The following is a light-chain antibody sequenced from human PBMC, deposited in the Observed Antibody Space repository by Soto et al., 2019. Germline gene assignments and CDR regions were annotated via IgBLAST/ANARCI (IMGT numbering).Light chain of an antibody. V-gene: IGKV3-15*01. J-gene: IGKJ1*01. CDR1: QSLSDN. Sequence: EIVMTQFPATLSVSPGERATLSCRASQSLSDNLAWYQQRPGQAPRPLIYRASTRATGVPARFSASGSGTEFTLTISSLQSEDSAIYYCHQYSNWPPWTFGPGTKVEIK. CDR2: RAS. CDR3: HQYSNWPPWT.